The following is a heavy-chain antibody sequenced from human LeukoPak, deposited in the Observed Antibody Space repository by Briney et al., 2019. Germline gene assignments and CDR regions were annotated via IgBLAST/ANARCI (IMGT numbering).Heavy chain of an antibody. CDR3: ASRARVVDWYFDL. CDR2: INPNSGGT. D-gene: IGHD2-2*01. Sequence: GASVTVSCKASGYTFTVYYMHWVRQAPGQGLEWMGWINPNSGGTNYAQKFQGWVTMTRDTSISTAYMELSRLRSDDTAVYYCASRARVVDWYFDLWGRGTLVTVSS. J-gene: IGHJ2*01. CDR1: GYTFTVYY. V-gene: IGHV1-2*04.